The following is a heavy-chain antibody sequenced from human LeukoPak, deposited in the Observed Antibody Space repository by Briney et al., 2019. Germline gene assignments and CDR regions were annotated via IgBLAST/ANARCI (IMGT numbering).Heavy chain of an antibody. D-gene: IGHD3-3*01. J-gene: IGHJ6*03. V-gene: IGHV4-59*12. CDR1: GGSISTYY. CDR2: VYYSGST. CDR3: ARDSQPDDYDFWSGYYKDYYYMDV. Sequence: SETLSLTCTVSGGSISTYYWSWIRQPPGKGLEWIGYVYYSGSTNYNPSLMSRVTISVDTSENQFSLKLSSVTAADTAVYYCARDSQPDDYDFWSGYYKDYYYMDVWGKGTTVTVSS.